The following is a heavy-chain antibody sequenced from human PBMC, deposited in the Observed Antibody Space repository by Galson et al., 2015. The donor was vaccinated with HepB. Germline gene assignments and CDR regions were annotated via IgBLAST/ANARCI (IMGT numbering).Heavy chain of an antibody. CDR1: GFTFGDYA. CDR3: TSVGATPFDY. CDR2: IRSNAYGGTT. Sequence: SLRLSCAASGFTFGDYAMSWFRQAPGKGLEWVGFIRSNAYGGTTEYAASVKVRFTIPRDDSKSIAYLQMNSLKTADTAVYYCTSVGATPFDYWGQGTLVTVSS. V-gene: IGHV3-49*03. J-gene: IGHJ4*02. D-gene: IGHD1-26*01.